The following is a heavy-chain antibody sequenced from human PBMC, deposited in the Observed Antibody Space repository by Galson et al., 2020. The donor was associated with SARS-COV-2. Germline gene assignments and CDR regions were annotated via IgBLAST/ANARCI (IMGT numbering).Heavy chain of an antibody. Sequence: GGSLRLSCAASGFTFSSYSMNWVRQAPGKGLEWVSYISSSSTTIYYADSVKGRFTISRDNAKNSLYLQMNSLRDEDTAVYYCARDRYCGGDCWAYYFYYGIDVWGQGTTVTVSS. V-gene: IGHV3-48*02. J-gene: IGHJ6*02. CDR1: GFTFSSYS. D-gene: IGHD2-21*02. CDR2: ISSSSTTI. CDR3: ARDRYCGGDCWAYYFYYGIDV.